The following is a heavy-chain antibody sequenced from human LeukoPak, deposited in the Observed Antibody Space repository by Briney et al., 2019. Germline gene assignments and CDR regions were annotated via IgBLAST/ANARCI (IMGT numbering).Heavy chain of an antibody. CDR2: IYYSGST. Sequence: SETLSLTCTVSGGSISSYYWSWIRQPPGKGLEWIGSIYYSGSTYYNPSLKSRVTISVDTSKNQFSLKLSSVTAADTAVYYCARESILWFGELLVPTSTFDYWGQGTLVTVSS. CDR3: ARESILWFGELLVPTSTFDY. J-gene: IGHJ4*02. V-gene: IGHV4-39*07. D-gene: IGHD3-10*01. CDR1: GGSISSYY.